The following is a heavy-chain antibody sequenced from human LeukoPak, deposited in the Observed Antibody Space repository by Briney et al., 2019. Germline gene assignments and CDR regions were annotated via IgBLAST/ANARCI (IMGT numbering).Heavy chain of an antibody. V-gene: IGHV3-30*18. CDR1: GFTFSSYD. CDR2: ISYDGSYK. Sequence: GGSLRLSCAASGFTFSSYDMHWVRQAPGKGLEWVALISYDGSYKYYADSMKGRFTISRDNSKNTLYLQMNSLRAEDTAVYYCAKARYYFDYWGQGTLVTVSS. CDR3: AKARYYFDY. J-gene: IGHJ4*02.